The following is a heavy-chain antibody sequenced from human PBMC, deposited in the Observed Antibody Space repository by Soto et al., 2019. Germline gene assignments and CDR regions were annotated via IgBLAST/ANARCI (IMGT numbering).Heavy chain of an antibody. CDR1: GYTFTYRY. CDR3: ASSRPAAAGRGGSWFDP. J-gene: IGHJ5*02. CDR2: ITPFNGNT. V-gene: IGHV1-45*02. D-gene: IGHD6-13*01. Sequence: SVKVSCKASGYTFTYRYLHWVRQAPGQALEWMGWITPFNGNTNYAQKFQDRVTITRDRSMSTAYMELSSLRSEDTAMYYCASSRPAAAGRGGSWFDPWGQGTLVTVSS.